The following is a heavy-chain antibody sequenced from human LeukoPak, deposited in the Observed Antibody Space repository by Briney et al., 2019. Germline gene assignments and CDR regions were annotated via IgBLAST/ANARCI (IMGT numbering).Heavy chain of an antibody. CDR1: GFTFSNYA. D-gene: IGHD3-10*01. CDR2: TSGGGST. V-gene: IGHV3-23*01. Sequence: GGSLRLSCAASGFTFSNYAMNWVRQAPGKGLEWVSSTSGGGSTSYADSVKGRFTISRDNSKNTLDLQMDSLRAEDTAVYYCAKDFGFGSGSYFPDYWGQGTLVTVSS. J-gene: IGHJ4*02. CDR3: AKDFGFGSGSYFPDY.